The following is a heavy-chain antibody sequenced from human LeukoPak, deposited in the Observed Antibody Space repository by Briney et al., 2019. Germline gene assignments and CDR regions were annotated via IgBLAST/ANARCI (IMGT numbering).Heavy chain of an antibody. CDR2: IYHSGST. J-gene: IGHJ5*02. CDR3: ARSYGGWFAP. CDR1: GGSISSGGYS. D-gene: IGHD4/OR15-4a*01. V-gene: IGHV4-30-2*01. Sequence: PSETLSLTCAVSGGSISSGGYSWSWIRQPPGKGLEWIGYIYHSGSTYYNPSLKSRVTISVDRSKNQFSLKLTSVTAADTAVYYGARSYGGWFAPWGQGTLVTVSS.